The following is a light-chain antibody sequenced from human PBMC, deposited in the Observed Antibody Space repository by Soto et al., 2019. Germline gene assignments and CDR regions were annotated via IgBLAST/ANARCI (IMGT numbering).Light chain of an antibody. CDR3: QQYGSSPPLT. CDR2: GAS. J-gene: IGKJ4*01. Sequence: EIVLTQSPGTLSLSPGERATLSCRASQSVSSSYLAWYQQKPGQAPRLLIYGASSRATGIPDRFSGSGSGTDFTLTISRVEPEDVAVYYCQQYGSSPPLTFGGGTKVEI. V-gene: IGKV3-20*01. CDR1: QSVSSSY.